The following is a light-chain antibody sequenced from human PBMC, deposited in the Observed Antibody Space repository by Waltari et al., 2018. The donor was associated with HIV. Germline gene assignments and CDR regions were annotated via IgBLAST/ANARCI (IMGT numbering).Light chain of an antibody. CDR1: NLGHKY. J-gene: IGLJ2*01. Sequence: SYEMTQPPSVSVSPGQTATITCSGDNLGHKYACWYQQRPGQSPLLVIYQDNKRPSGIPERFSGSNSGDTATLTISGTQAVDEADYYCQAWDSSRPVFGGGTKLTVL. V-gene: IGLV3-1*01. CDR3: QAWDSSRPV. CDR2: QDN.